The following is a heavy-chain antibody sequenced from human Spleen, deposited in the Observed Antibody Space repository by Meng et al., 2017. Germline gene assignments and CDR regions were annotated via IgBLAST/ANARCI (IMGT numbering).Heavy chain of an antibody. CDR3: AKVVRDYYTSSGDCDY. V-gene: IGHV3-23*01. CDR1: GFTFRSYA. CDR2: ISGSGDTT. D-gene: IGHD3-22*01. J-gene: IGHJ4*02. Sequence: GGSLRLSCAASGFTFRSYAMTWVRQAPGKGLEWVSIISGSGDTTAYAQSVKGRFTISRDNSKNTLILQMNSLRAEDTARYYCAKVVRDYYTSSGDCDYWGQGTLVTVSS.